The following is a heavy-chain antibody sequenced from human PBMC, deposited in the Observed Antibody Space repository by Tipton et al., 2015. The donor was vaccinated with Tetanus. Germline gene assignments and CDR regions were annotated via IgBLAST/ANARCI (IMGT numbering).Heavy chain of an antibody. CDR2: IYHTGST. CDR3: ARDPSGGVRYFDY. D-gene: IGHD2-8*01. Sequence: TLSLTCTVSGDSITDYYWSWIRQPPGKGLQWIAYIYHTGSTNYNPSLKSRVTISVDTSKNQFSLRLISLTAADTAVYYCARDPSGGVRYFDYWGQGTLVTVSS. J-gene: IGHJ4*02. CDR1: GDSITDYY. V-gene: IGHV4-59*01.